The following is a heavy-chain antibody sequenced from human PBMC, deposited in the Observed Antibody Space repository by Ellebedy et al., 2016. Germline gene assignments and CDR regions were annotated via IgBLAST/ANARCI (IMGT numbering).Heavy chain of an antibody. V-gene: IGHV3-74*01. D-gene: IGHD3-16*01. CDR3: ARGPEGGRFDP. J-gene: IGHJ5*02. CDR1: GFTFSSYW. Sequence: GGSLRLSCAASGFTFSSYWMHWVRQAPGKGLEWVSRINSDGSSTGYADSVKGRFTISRDNSKNTLYLQMNSLRAEDTAIYYCARGPEGGRFDPWGQGTLVTVSS. CDR2: INSDGSST.